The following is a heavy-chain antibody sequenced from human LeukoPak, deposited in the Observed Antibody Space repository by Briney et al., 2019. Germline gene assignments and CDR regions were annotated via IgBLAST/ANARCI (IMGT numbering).Heavy chain of an antibody. V-gene: IGHV3-23*01. D-gene: IGHD3-16*01. CDR1: GFSFDNYA. J-gene: IGHJ4*02. CDR3: AKGSWASRPYYFDF. CDR2: ITDSGGDT. Sequence: GGSLRLSCAASGFSFDNYAMSWVRHTPGEGLEWVSAITDSGGDTYHADSVKGRFTISRDNSKNTLYLQMNSLRVEDSAVYHCAKGSWASRPYYFDFWGQGTLVTVSS.